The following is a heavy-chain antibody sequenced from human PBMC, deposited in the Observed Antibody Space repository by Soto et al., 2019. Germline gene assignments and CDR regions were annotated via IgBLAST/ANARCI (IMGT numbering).Heavy chain of an antibody. Sequence: QLQLQESGSGLVRPSQTLSLTCAVSGGSISSGGYSWNWIRQPPGKGLEWIGYIYHSGSTLYNPSHKRRLTISVDKSKNQFSLKLSSVTAADTAVYYCAREQLEGNSFDPWGQGTLVTVSS. J-gene: IGHJ5*02. CDR2: IYHSGST. V-gene: IGHV4-30-2*01. CDR1: GGSISSGGYS. CDR3: AREQLEGNSFDP. D-gene: IGHD1-1*01.